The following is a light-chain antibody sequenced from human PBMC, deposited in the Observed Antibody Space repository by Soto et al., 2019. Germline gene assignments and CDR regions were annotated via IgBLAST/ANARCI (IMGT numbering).Light chain of an antibody. CDR1: QSVSSY. CDR3: QQYNNWPPVT. CDR2: GAS. J-gene: IGKJ3*01. V-gene: IGKV3D-15*01. Sequence: QSLATLSLSKKERATLSCRASQSVSSYLAWYQQKPGQAPRLLIYGASSRATGIPARFSGSGSGTEFTLTISSLQSEDFAVYFCQQYNNWPPVTFGP.